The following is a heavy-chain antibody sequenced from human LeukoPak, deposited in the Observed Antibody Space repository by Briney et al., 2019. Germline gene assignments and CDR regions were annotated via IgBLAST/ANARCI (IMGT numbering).Heavy chain of an antibody. J-gene: IGHJ4*02. V-gene: IGHV1-69*13. CDR1: GGTFSSYA. Sequence: ASVKVSCKASGGTFSSYAISWVRQAPGQGLGWMGGIIPIFGTANYAQKFQGRVTITADESTSTAYMELSSLRSEDTAVYYCARSRERAAMGHFDYWGQGTLVTVSS. D-gene: IGHD5-18*01. CDR3: ARSRERAAMGHFDY. CDR2: IIPIFGTA.